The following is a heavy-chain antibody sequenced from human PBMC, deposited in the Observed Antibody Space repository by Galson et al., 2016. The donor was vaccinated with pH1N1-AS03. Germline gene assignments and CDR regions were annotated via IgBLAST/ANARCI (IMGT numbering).Heavy chain of an antibody. V-gene: IGHV3-48*01. CDR3: ARDRKGYGSSFDY. Sequence: SLRLSCAASGFSFSSYGMNWVRRAPGKGLEWVSYITSSSSMIYYADSVKGRFIISRDNAKNSLYLHMKSLRAEDTAVYYCARDRKGYGSSFDYWGQGTLVSVSS. CDR2: ITSSSSMI. J-gene: IGHJ4*02. D-gene: IGHD5-12*01. CDR1: GFSFSSYG.